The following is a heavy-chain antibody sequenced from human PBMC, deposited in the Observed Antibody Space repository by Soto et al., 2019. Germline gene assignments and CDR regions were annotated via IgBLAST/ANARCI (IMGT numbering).Heavy chain of an antibody. Sequence: EVQLVESGGGLVKPGGSLRLSCAASGFTFSNAWMSWVRQAPGKGLEWVGRIKSKTDGETTDYAAPVKGRFTISRDDSKNTLYLQMNSLKTEDTAVYYCSSKVLVAASLFDCWGQGTLVTVSS. V-gene: IGHV3-15*01. D-gene: IGHD2-15*01. J-gene: IGHJ4*02. CDR2: IKSKTDGETT. CDR1: GFTFSNAW. CDR3: SSKVLVAASLFDC.